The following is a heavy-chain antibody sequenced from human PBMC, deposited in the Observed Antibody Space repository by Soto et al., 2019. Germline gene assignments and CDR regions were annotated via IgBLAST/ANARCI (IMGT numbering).Heavy chain of an antibody. J-gene: IGHJ3*02. V-gene: IGHV3-74*01. D-gene: IGHD2-2*01. CDR2: INSDGSST. CDR3: ARDHLYCSSTSCYFNDAFDI. Sequence: SLRLSCAASGFTFSSYWMHWVRQAPGKGLVWVSRINSDGSSTSYADSVKGRFTISRDNAKNTLYLQMNSLRAEDTAVYYCARDHLYCSSTSCYFNDAFDIWGQGTMVTVSS. CDR1: GFTFSSYW.